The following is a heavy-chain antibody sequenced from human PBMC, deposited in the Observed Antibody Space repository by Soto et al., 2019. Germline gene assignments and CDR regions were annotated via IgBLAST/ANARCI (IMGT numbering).Heavy chain of an antibody. Sequence: QVQLQESGPGLVKPSETLSLTCTVSGGSISSYYWSWIRQPPGQGLEWIGYIYYSGSTNYNPPLTSRVTMSVDTSKNQFSLKLSSVTAADTAVYYCARTYYYDSSGYYPYWYFDLWGRGTLVTVSS. D-gene: IGHD3-22*01. CDR3: ARTYYYDSSGYYPYWYFDL. CDR2: IYYSGST. CDR1: GGSISSYY. V-gene: IGHV4-59*01. J-gene: IGHJ2*01.